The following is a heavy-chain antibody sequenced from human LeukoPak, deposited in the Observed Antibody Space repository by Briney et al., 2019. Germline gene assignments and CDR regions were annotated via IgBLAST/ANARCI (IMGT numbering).Heavy chain of an antibody. Sequence: ASVKVSCKASGYTFTNYGINWVRQAPGQGLEWMGWISTYNGNTNYAQKLQGRVTMTTDTSTSTAYMELRSLRSDDTAVYYCARGSQVLGYCSSTSCYVAFDYWGQGTLVTVSS. V-gene: IGHV1-18*01. CDR2: ISTYNGNT. CDR3: ARGSQVLGYCSSTSCYVAFDY. D-gene: IGHD2-2*01. J-gene: IGHJ4*02. CDR1: GYTFTNYG.